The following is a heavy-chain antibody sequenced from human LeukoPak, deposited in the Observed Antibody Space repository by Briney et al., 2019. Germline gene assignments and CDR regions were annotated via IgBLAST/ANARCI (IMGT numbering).Heavy chain of an antibody. Sequence: SETLSLTCTVSGGSISSYYWSWVRQPPGKGLEWIGYIYYSGSTNYHPSLKSRVTISVDTSKNQFSLKLSSVTAADTAVYYCARVYDYVWGSYPPMFDPWGQGILVTVSS. J-gene: IGHJ5*02. CDR1: GGSISSYY. D-gene: IGHD3-16*02. V-gene: IGHV4-59*01. CDR3: ARVYDYVWGSYPPMFDP. CDR2: IYYSGST.